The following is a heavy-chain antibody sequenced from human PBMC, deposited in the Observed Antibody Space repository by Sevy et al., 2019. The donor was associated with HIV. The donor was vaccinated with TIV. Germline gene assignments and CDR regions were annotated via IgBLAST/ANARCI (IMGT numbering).Heavy chain of an antibody. V-gene: IGHV1-2*02. Sequence: ASVKVSCKASGYTFTGYYMHWVRQAPGQGLEWMGWINPNSGGTNYAQKFQGRVTMTRDTSISTAYMELSRLRSDDTAVYYCARDYDRAPLPRDYWGQGTLVTVSS. CDR1: GYTFTGYY. J-gene: IGHJ4*02. D-gene: IGHD3-22*01. CDR3: ARDYDRAPLPRDY. CDR2: INPNSGGT.